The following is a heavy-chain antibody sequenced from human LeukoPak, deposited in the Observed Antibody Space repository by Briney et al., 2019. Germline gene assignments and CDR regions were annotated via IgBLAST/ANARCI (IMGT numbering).Heavy chain of an antibody. J-gene: IGHJ3*02. CDR2: IIPIFGTA. D-gene: IGHD3-22*01. CDR3: ARGSEGYYYDSSADI. V-gene: IGHV1-69*05. CDR1: GGTFSSYA. Sequence: VASVKVSCKASGGTFSSYAISWVRQAPGQGLEWMGRIIPIFGTANYAQKFQGRVTITTDESTSTAYMELSSLRSEDTAVYYCARGSEGYYYDSSADIWGQGTMVTVSS.